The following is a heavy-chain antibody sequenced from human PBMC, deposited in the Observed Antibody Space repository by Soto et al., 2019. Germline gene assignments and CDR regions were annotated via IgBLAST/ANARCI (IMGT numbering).Heavy chain of an antibody. D-gene: IGHD3-3*01. J-gene: IGHJ6*03. CDR2: IKSKTDGGTT. V-gene: IGHV3-15*01. Sequence: PGGSLRLSCAASGFTFSNAWMSWVRQAPGKGLEWVGRIKSKTDGGTTDYAAPVKGRFTISRDDSKNTLYLQMNSLKTEDTAVYYCTTGNLVSIFGVVTTNYYYYMDVWGKGTTVTVSS. CDR1: GFTFSNAW. CDR3: TTGNLVSIFGVVTTNYYYYMDV.